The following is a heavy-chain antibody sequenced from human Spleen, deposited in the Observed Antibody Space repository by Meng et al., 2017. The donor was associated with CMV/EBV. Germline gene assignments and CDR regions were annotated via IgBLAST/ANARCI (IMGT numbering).Heavy chain of an antibody. V-gene: IGHV4-34*01. Sequence: SETLSLTCAVYSGSFSGYYWSWIRQPPGKRLEWIGENNHSGSTNYNPSLKSRVIISVDTYKKQFSLKLSSVTAADTAVYYCARAEYQLLSRRWSSMDVWGQGTTVTVSS. CDR3: ARAEYQLLSRRWSSMDV. CDR2: NNHSGST. J-gene: IGHJ6*02. CDR1: SGSFSGYY. D-gene: IGHD2-2*01.